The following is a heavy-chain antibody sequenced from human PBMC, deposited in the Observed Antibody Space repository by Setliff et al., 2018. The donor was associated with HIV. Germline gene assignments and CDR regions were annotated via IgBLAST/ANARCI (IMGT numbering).Heavy chain of an antibody. Sequence: SGFTFSNYCMNWVRQAPGKGLEWVSYISSSSSTIYYADSVKGRFTISRDNAKNSLFLQMNSLRAEDTAVYYCARTPRYYYDSSGYYPPDAFDIWGQGTMVTVSS. V-gene: IGHV3-48*01. J-gene: IGHJ3*02. CDR1: GFTFSNYC. CDR2: ISSSSSTI. CDR3: ARTPRYYYDSSGYYPPDAFDI. D-gene: IGHD3-22*01.